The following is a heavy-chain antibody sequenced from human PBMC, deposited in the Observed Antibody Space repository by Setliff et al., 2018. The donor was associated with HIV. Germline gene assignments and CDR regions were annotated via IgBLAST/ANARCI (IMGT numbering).Heavy chain of an antibody. CDR1: GGTFSIFS. D-gene: IGHD5-18*01. CDR3: ARGNTAMVYPYYYGMDV. J-gene: IGHJ6*02. Sequence: SVKVSCKTSGGTFSIFSITWVRQAPGQGLEWMGGIIPVFGPPNYAEKFQRRLTITADESTNTAYMELIGPKSEDTAVYYCARGNTAMVYPYYYGMDVWGQGTTVTVSS. V-gene: IGHV1-69*13. CDR2: IIPVFGPP.